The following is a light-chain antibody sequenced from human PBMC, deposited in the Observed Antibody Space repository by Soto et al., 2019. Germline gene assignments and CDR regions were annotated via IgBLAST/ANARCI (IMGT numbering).Light chain of an antibody. CDR2: TAS. CDR1: QNIFNY. CDR3: QQSFSPLPIT. Sequence: DIQMSQSPSSLSASVGDRVTITCRASQNIFNYVNWYQQKPGKAPRLLIFTASSLRSGVPSRFSGSGSGTDFTLTINTLQSEDFATSFCQQSFSPLPITFGQGTRLEI. J-gene: IGKJ5*01. V-gene: IGKV1-39*01.